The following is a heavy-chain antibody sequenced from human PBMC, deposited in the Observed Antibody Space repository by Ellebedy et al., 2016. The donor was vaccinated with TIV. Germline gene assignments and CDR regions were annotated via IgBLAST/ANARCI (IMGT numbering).Heavy chain of an antibody. CDR3: ARVVAGLVGGDY. Sequence: PGGSLRLSCAASGFTFSSYSMMWFRQVPEKGLEWVSYISRSSSKIHYADSVKGRFTISRDNAKNSLYLQMNSLRDEDTAVYYCARVVAGLVGGDYWGQGTLVTVFS. CDR2: ISRSSSKI. V-gene: IGHV3-48*02. D-gene: IGHD6-19*01. J-gene: IGHJ4*02. CDR1: GFTFSSYS.